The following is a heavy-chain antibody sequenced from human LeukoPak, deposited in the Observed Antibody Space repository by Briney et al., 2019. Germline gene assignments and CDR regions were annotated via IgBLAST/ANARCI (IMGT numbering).Heavy chain of an antibody. CDR1: GYTFTNYY. D-gene: IGHD3-10*01. CDR3: ARFYGSGNSFAY. CDR2: INPSGGST. J-gene: IGHJ4*02. V-gene: IGHV1-46*01. Sequence: ASVKVSCKASGYTFTNYYIHWVRQAPGQGLEWMGIINPSGGSTTYAQRFQGRVTMTRDTSTSTVYVELSSLRSDDTAVYFCARFYGSGNSFAYWGQGTLVTASS.